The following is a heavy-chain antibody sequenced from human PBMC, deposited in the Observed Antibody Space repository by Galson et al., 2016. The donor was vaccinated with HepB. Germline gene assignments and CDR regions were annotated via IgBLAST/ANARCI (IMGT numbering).Heavy chain of an antibody. CDR1: GGSFSGFP. CDR2: INHSGNT. D-gene: IGHD2-2*02. Sequence: ETLSLTCAVYGGSFSGFPWTWIRQAPGRGLEWLGEINHSGNTNYDPSLTSRVTVSVDTSNNRFSLSLSSVTAADSGIYYCARGAVGYCSSSTCYNYYYGLDVWGQGTTVSVSS. CDR3: ARGAVGYCSSSTCYNYYYGLDV. V-gene: IGHV4-34*01. J-gene: IGHJ6*02.